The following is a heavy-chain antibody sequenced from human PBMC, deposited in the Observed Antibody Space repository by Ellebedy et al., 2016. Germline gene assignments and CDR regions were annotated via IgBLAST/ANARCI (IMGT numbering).Heavy chain of an antibody. J-gene: IGHJ3*02. CDR2: DGSNK. V-gene: IGHV3-30-3*01. CDR1: GFSFSSHT. Sequence: GESLKISCAASGFSFSSHTMHWVRQSPGKGLEWVAYDGSNKNYADSVKGRFTISRDDAKNSLYLQMNSMRPDDTAVYYCARDRGAAGPAAFDIWGQGTMVTVSS. CDR3: ARDRGAAGPAAFDI. D-gene: IGHD1-26*01.